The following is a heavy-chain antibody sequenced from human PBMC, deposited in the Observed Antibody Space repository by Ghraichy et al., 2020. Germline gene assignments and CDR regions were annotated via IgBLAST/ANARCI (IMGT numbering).Heavy chain of an antibody. D-gene: IGHD6-13*01. CDR1: GYTFTGYY. CDR2: INPNSGGT. V-gene: IGHV1-2*02. Sequence: ASVKVSCKASGYTFTGYYMHWVRQAPGQGLEWMGWINPNSGGTNYAQKFQGRVTMTRDTSISTAYMELSRLRSDDTAVYYCARDGSYSSPTAVRRYYYGMDVWGQGTTVTVSS. J-gene: IGHJ6*02. CDR3: ARDGSYSSPTAVRRYYYGMDV.